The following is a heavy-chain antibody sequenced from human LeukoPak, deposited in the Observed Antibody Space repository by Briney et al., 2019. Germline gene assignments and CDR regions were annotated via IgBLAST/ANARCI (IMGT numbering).Heavy chain of an antibody. J-gene: IGHJ3*02. Sequence: PGRSLRFSCAASGFTFSSYGMHWVRQAPGKGLEWVAVIWYDGSNKYYADSVKGRFTISRDNSKNTLYLQMNSLRAEDTAVYYCAREVWGGAFDIWGQGTMVTVSS. CDR2: IWYDGSNK. V-gene: IGHV3-33*01. D-gene: IGHD3-16*01. CDR1: GFTFSSYG. CDR3: AREVWGGAFDI.